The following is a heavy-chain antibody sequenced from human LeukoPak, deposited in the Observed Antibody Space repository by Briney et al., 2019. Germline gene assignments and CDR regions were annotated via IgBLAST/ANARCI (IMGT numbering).Heavy chain of an antibody. D-gene: IGHD3-22*01. V-gene: IGHV3-7*04. CDR3: ARDSNPIYYYDIRWFDP. Sequence: PGGSLRLSCAASGFTFSRYWMSWVRQAPGKGLEWVANIKQDGSEKYYVDSVMGRFAISRDNVKNSLYLQMNSLRAEDTAVYYCARDSNPIYYYDIRWFDPWGQGTLVTVSS. CDR2: IKQDGSEK. J-gene: IGHJ5*02. CDR1: GFTFSRYW.